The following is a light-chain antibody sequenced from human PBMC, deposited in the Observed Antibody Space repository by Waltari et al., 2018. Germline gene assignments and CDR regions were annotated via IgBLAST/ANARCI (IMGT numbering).Light chain of an antibody. CDR1: SSDVGNFIL. Sequence: QSALTPPASVSGAPGQSITLSCTGSSSDVGNFILVSWYQLHPGKAPKLLIFESTKRPSGISYHFSGSKSGNTASLTISGLQAEDEADYFCCSYAGSSSPRLFGGGTKLSVL. V-gene: IGLV2-23*01. CDR3: CSYAGSSSPRL. CDR2: EST. J-gene: IGLJ3*02.